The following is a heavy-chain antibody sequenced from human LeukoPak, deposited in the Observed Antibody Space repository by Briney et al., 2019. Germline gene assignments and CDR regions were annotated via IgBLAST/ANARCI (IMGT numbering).Heavy chain of an antibody. Sequence: GGSLRPSCAASGFSITDWPLSWVRQAPGEGLEWVSAIGVRTHYADSVKGRFTISRDGSKNTLYLQMNSLTVEDTAIYFCATGHQNSLEGYWGQGTLVRVAS. D-gene: IGHD1-1*01. CDR1: GFSITDWP. V-gene: IGHV3-23*01. CDR3: ATGHQNSLEGY. J-gene: IGHJ4*02. CDR2: IGVRT.